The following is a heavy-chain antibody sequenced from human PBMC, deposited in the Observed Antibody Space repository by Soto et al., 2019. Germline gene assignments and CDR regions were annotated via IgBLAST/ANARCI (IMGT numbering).Heavy chain of an antibody. D-gene: IGHD3-16*01. CDR2: MHYTGET. CDR1: GDSVISDHYY. CDR3: ARKGGNKFDY. J-gene: IGHJ4*02. V-gene: IGHV4-39*01. Sequence: QLQLQESGPGLVQPSETLSLTCTVSGDSVISDHYYWAWIRQPPGKGLEWIGNMHYTGETYQNPSIRSRVTILVDTSENQVSLKLTSVPAADTAMYYCARKGGNKFDYWGQGTLVTVSS.